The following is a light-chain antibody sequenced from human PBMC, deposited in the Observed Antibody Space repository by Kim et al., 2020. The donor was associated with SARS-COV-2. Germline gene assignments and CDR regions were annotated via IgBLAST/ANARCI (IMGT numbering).Light chain of an antibody. CDR2: GAS. CDR3: QQYNNWWT. Sequence: EIVMTQSPATLSVSPGERATLSYRASQSVSSNLAWYQQKPGQAPRLLISGASTRATGIPARFSGSVSGTEFTLTISSLQSEDFAVYYCQQYNNWWTFGQGTKVDIK. V-gene: IGKV3-15*01. CDR1: QSVSSN. J-gene: IGKJ1*01.